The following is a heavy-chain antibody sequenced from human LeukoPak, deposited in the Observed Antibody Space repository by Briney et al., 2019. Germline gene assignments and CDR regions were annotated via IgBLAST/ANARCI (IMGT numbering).Heavy chain of an antibody. CDR2: ISSSSSYI. V-gene: IGHV3-21*01. D-gene: IGHD5-18*01. J-gene: IGHJ4*02. CDR3: ARDTSIQLWLEGVDY. CDR1: GFTFSSYS. Sequence: GGSLRLSCAASGFTFSSYSMNWVRQAPGKGLEWVSSISSSSSYICYADSVKGRFTISRDNAKNSLYLQMNSLRAEDTAVYYCARDTSIQLWLEGVDYWGQGTLVTVSS.